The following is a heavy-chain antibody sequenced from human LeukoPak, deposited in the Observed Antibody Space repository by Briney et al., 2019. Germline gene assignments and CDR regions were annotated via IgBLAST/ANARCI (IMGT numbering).Heavy chain of an antibody. Sequence: GEPLKISCKGSEYNFSSYWIAWVRQMPGKGLEWMGIIYVGDSDNRYSPSFQGQVTISADKSINTAYMQWSSLKASSTALYYCARHVVRGVIFDWFDPWGQGTLVTVSS. CDR3: ARHVVRGVIFDWFDP. D-gene: IGHD3-10*02. J-gene: IGHJ5*02. CDR1: EYNFSSYW. V-gene: IGHV5-51*01. CDR2: IYVGDSDN.